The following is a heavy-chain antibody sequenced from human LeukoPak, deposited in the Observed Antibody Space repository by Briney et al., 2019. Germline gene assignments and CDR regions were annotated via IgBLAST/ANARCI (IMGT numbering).Heavy chain of an antibody. J-gene: IGHJ4*02. V-gene: IGHV1-2*02. CDR2: INPNSGGT. Sequence: ASVTVSCKASGYTFTGYYMHWVRQAPGQGLEWMGWINPNSGGTNYAQKFQGRVTMTRDTSISTAYMEVSRLTSDDTAVYYCARDQGGYTSVWGQGTLVTVSS. CDR1: GYTFTGYY. D-gene: IGHD2-15*01. CDR3: ARDQGGYTSV.